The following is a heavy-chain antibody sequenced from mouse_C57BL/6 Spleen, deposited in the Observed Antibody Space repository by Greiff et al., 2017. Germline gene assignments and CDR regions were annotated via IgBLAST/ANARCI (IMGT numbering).Heavy chain of an antibody. CDR3: ARNLSLIYDGYPYAMDY. V-gene: IGHV2-9-1*01. D-gene: IGHD2-3*01. CDR1: GFSLTSYA. J-gene: IGHJ4*01. Sequence: QVQLKESGPGLVAPSQSLSITCTVSGFSLTSYAISWVRQPPGKGLEWLGVIWTGGGTNYNSALKSRLSISKDNSKSQVFLKMNSLQTDDTARYYCARNLSLIYDGYPYAMDYGGQGTSVTVSS. CDR2: IWTGGGT.